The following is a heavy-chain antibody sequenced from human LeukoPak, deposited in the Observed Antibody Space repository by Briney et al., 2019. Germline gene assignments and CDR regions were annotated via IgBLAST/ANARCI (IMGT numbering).Heavy chain of an antibody. D-gene: IGHD2-2*01. CDR3: ARLDTASWRY. CDR2: IFPGDSDT. Sequence: GESLKISCKGSGYSLTSNWIGWVRQMPGKGLEWMGIIFPGDSDTRYSPSFQGQVTISADKSISTAYLQWSSLKASDTAMYYCARLDTASWRYWGQGTLVTVSS. CDR1: GYSLTSNW. V-gene: IGHV5-51*01. J-gene: IGHJ4*02.